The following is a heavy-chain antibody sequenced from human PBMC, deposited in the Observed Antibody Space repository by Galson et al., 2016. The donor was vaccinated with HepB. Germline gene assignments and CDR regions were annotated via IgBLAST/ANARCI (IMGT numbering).Heavy chain of an antibody. V-gene: IGHV5-51*01. D-gene: IGHD3-10*01. CDR1: GYSFTTYW. CDR2: IYPGDSDI. CDR3: ARRMVRGGIIGKPFDY. J-gene: IGHJ4*02. Sequence: QSGAEVKKPGESLKISCKASGYSFTTYWIGWVRQMPGKGLEWMGIIYPGDSDIRYSPSFQGQVTISADKSISTAYLQWSSLKASDTAICYCARRMVRGGIIGKPFDYWGQGTLVTVSS.